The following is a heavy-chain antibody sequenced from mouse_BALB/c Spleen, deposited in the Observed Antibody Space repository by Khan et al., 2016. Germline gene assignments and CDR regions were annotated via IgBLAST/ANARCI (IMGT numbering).Heavy chain of an antibody. CDR1: GYTFTNYG. J-gene: IGHJ2*01. D-gene: IGHD2-1*01. CDR2: INTYTGEP. CDR3: ASGGNYEDYFDY. Sequence: QIQLVQSGPELKKPGETVKISCKASGYTFTNYGMNWVKQAPGKGLKWMGWINTYTGEPTYADDFKGRFAFSLETSAGTAYLQINNLKNEDTATYFCASGGNYEDYFDYWGQGTTLTVSS. V-gene: IGHV9-3-1*01.